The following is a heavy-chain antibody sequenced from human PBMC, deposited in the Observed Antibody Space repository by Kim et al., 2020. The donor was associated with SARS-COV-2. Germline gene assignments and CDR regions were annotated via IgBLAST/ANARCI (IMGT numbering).Heavy chain of an antibody. CDR1: GYTFTSYD. V-gene: IGHV1-8*01. CDR3: ARNRYDSRDYLHYWYFEL. J-gene: IGHJ2*01. Sequence: ASVKVSCKASGYTFTSYDINWVRQATGQGLEWMGWMNPNSGNTGYAQKFQGRVTMTRNTSISTAYMELSSLRSEDTAVYYCARNRYDSRDYLHYWYFELWGRGTLVTVSS. D-gene: IGHD3-22*01. CDR2: MNPNSGNT.